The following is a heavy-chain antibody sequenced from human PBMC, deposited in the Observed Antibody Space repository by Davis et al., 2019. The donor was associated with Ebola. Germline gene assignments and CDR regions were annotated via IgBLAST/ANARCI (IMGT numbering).Heavy chain of an antibody. D-gene: IGHD5-24*01. Sequence: GESLKISCAASGFTFSNYAMSWVRQAPGGGLEWVSGISASGADIKYADSVRGRFSISRDNSRNTMYLQMNSLRAEDTALYYCASSPIRKSRDGYLYYFDYWGQGTLVTVSS. V-gene: IGHV3-23*01. CDR3: ASSPIRKSRDGYLYYFDY. CDR1: GFTFSNYA. J-gene: IGHJ4*02. CDR2: ISASGADI.